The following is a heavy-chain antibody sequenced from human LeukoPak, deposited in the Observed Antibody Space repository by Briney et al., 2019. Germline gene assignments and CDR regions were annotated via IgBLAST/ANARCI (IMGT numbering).Heavy chain of an antibody. CDR2: INWNGGST. CDR1: GFTFDDYG. V-gene: IGHV3-20*04. J-gene: IGHJ4*02. D-gene: IGHD4/OR15-4a*01. CDR3: AKDREPMVLLGSAEGPGGGFDY. Sequence: PGGSLRLSCAASGFTFDDYGMSWVRQAPGKGLEWVSGINWNGGSTGYADSVKGRFTISRDNAKNSLYLQMNSLRAEDTALYYCAKDREPMVLLGSAEGPGGGFDYWGQGTLVTVSS.